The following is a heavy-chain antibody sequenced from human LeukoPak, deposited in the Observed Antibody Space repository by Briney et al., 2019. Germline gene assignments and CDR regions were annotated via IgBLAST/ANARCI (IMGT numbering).Heavy chain of an antibody. Sequence: ASVKVSCKASGYTFTSYYMHWVRQAPGQGLEWMGIINPSGGSTSYAQKFRGRVTMTEDTSTDTAYMELSSLRSEDTAVYYCATVLSRYYDSSGWRQNWFDPWGQGTLVTVSS. CDR3: ATVLSRYYDSSGWRQNWFDP. CDR2: INPSGGST. D-gene: IGHD3-22*01. V-gene: IGHV1-46*01. J-gene: IGHJ5*02. CDR1: GYTFTSYY.